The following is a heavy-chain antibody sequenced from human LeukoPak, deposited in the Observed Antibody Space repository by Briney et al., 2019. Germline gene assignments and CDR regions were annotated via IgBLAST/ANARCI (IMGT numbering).Heavy chain of an antibody. J-gene: IGHJ3*02. Sequence: GASVKISCKASGGTFSSYAISWVRQAPGQGLEWMGRIIPIFGTANYAQKFQGRVTITTDESTSTAYMELSSLRSGDTAAYYCARGDYGDYGAFHIWGQGTMVTVSS. D-gene: IGHD4-17*01. V-gene: IGHV1-69*05. CDR3: ARGDYGDYGAFHI. CDR1: GGTFSSYA. CDR2: IIPIFGTA.